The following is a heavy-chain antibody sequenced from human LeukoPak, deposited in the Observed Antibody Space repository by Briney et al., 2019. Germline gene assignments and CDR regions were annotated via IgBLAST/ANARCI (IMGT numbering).Heavy chain of an antibody. CDR2: INPNSGGT. D-gene: IGHD3-22*01. Sequence: ASVKVSCKASGYTFTAYYMHWVRQAPGQGLEWMGWINPNSGGTNYAHKFQGRVTMTRDTSISTAYMELSRLRSDGTAVYYCARDYYDSSGFGAFDIWGQGTMVTVSS. V-gene: IGHV1-2*07. CDR1: GYTFTAYY. CDR3: ARDYYDSSGFGAFDI. J-gene: IGHJ3*02.